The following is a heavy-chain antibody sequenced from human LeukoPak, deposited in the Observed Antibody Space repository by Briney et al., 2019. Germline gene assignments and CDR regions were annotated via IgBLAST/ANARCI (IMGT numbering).Heavy chain of an antibody. J-gene: IGHJ5*02. D-gene: IGHD6-13*01. Sequence: PSETLSLTCVVSGGSISSLNWWSWVRQPPGKGLEWIGRIYTSGSTNYNPSLKSRVTISVDTSKNQFSLKLSSVTAADTAVYYCARDAPTSSSWYINPHNWFDPWGQGTLVTVSS. V-gene: IGHV4-4*02. CDR3: ARDAPTSSSWYINPHNWFDP. CDR1: GGSISSLNW. CDR2: IYTSGST.